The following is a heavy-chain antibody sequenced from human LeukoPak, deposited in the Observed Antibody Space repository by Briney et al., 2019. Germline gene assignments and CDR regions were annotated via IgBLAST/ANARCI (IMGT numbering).Heavy chain of an antibody. CDR2: IKEDGSEK. D-gene: IGHD7-27*01. Sequence: GGSLRLSCAASGFSFSSYWMNWVRQAPGKGLEWVASIKEDGSEKNYVESVKGRLTISRDNAKNSLYLQMISLRVEDTAVYYCARDLGFGYFDLWGRGTLVAVSS. CDR3: ARDLGFGYFDL. J-gene: IGHJ2*01. V-gene: IGHV3-7*01. CDR1: GFSFSSYW.